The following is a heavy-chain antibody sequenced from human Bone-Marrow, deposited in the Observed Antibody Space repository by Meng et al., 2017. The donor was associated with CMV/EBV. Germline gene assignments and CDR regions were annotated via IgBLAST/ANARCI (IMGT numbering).Heavy chain of an antibody. D-gene: IGHD3-16*01. J-gene: IGHJ4*02. CDR3: ARDEGGIDY. CDR2: INWNGGST. CDR1: GFTFSSYS. V-gene: IGHV3-20*04. Sequence: GESLKISCAASGFTFSSYSMNWVRQAPGKGLEWVSGINWNGGSTGYADSVKGRFTISRDNAKNSLYLQMNSLRAEDTALYYCARDEGGIDYWGQGTLVTVSS.